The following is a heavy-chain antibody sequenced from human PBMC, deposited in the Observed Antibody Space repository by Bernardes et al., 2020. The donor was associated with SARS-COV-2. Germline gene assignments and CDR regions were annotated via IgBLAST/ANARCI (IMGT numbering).Heavy chain of an antibody. CDR3: ARGPSDNWNAGNWFDP. Sequence: GGSLRLSCAASGFYFSNYFMHWVRKAPGKGLEWVALVWYDGSIKYYANSVKGRFTVSRDNSKSTLYLQMNSLGADDTAVYYCARGPSDNWNAGNWFDPWGQGTLVTVSS. CDR2: VWYDGSIK. J-gene: IGHJ5*02. CDR1: GFYFSNYF. D-gene: IGHD1-20*01. V-gene: IGHV3-33*01.